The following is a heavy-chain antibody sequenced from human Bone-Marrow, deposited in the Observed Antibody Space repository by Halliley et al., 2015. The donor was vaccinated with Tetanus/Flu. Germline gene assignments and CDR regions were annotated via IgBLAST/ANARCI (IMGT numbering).Heavy chain of an antibody. D-gene: IGHD3-10*01. V-gene: IGHV4-59*01. CDR3: GRAKRVNNVWFGDLYLDS. CDR2: IYSSSGNT. CDR1: DDSMSPYY. Sequence: TLSLTCTVSDDSMSPYYWGWIRQTPGKRLEWIGYIYSSSGNTDYNPSLKSRVTISIDMSNNQFSLNLRSVTAADTAIYYCGRAKRVNNVWFGDLYLDSWGQGTLVTVSS. J-gene: IGHJ4*02.